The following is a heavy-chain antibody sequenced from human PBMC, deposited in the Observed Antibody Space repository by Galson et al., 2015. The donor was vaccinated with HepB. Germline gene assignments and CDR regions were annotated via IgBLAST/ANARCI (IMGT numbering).Heavy chain of an antibody. Sequence: SVKVSCKASGGTFSSYAISWVRQAPGQGLEWMGGIIPIFGTANYAQKFQGRVTITADESTSTAYMELSSLRSEDTAVYYCATSPYYYDSSGQYYFDYWGQGTLVTVSS. J-gene: IGHJ4*02. CDR3: ATSPYYYDSSGQYYFDY. V-gene: IGHV1-69*13. CDR2: IIPIFGTA. D-gene: IGHD3-22*01. CDR1: GGTFSSYA.